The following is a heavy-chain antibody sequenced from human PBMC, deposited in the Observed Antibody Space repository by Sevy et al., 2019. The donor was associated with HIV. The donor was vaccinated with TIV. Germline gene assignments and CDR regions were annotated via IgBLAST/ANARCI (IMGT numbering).Heavy chain of an antibody. CDR2: INHSGST. Sequence: SETLSLTCAVYGGSFSGYYWSWIRQPPGKGLEWIGEINHSGSTNYNPSLKSRVTISVDTSKNQFSLKLSSVTAADTAVYYCARRGYSSSQAAYYFDYWGQGTLVTVSS. V-gene: IGHV4-34*01. CDR3: ARRGYSSSQAAYYFDY. J-gene: IGHJ4*02. D-gene: IGHD6-13*01. CDR1: GGSFSGYY.